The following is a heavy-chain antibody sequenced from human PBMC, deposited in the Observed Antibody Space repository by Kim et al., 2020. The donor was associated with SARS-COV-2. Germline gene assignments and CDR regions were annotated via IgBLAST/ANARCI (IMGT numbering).Heavy chain of an antibody. V-gene: IGHV3-53*01. Sequence: GGSLRLSCAASGFTVSSNYMSWVRQAPGKGLEWVSVIYSGGSTYYADSVKGRFTISRDNSKNTLYLQMNILGAEDTAVYYCARVMGIAAAGMPISLDALDIWGQGTMLTVSS. CDR1: GFTVSSNY. CDR2: IYSGGST. D-gene: IGHD6-13*01. CDR3: ARVMGIAAAGMPISLDALDI. J-gene: IGHJ3*02.